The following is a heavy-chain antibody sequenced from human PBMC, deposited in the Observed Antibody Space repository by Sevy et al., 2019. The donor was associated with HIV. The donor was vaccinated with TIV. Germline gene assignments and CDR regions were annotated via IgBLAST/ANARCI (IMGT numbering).Heavy chain of an antibody. CDR1: GYTFTGYY. J-gene: IGHJ4*02. CDR2: INPNSGGT. D-gene: IGHD5-18*01. CDR3: AREGGYSDPLDYFDS. Sequence: ASVKVPCKASGYTFTGYYMHWVRQAPGQGLEWMGRINPNSGGTNYAQKFQGRVTMNRDTSISTAYMELSRQSSDDPAVDYGAREGGYSDPLDYFDSWGQGTLVTVSS. V-gene: IGHV1-2*06.